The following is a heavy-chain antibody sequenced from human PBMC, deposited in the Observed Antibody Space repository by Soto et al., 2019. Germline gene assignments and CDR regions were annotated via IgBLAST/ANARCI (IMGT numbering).Heavy chain of an antibody. CDR3: AKEIRAVDAFDI. V-gene: IGHV3-23*01. Sequence: GGSLRLSCAASGFTFSSYAMSWVRQAPGKGLEWVSAISGSGGSTYYADSVKGRLTISRDNSKNTLYLQMNRLRAEDTAVYYCAKEIRAVDAFDIWGQGTMVTVSS. D-gene: IGHD6-25*01. J-gene: IGHJ3*02. CDR2: ISGSGGST. CDR1: GFTFSSYA.